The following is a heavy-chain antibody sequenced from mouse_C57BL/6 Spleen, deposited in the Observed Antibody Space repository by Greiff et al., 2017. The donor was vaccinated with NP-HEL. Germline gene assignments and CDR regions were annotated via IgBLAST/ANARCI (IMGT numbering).Heavy chain of an antibody. CDR1: GFSFNTYA. D-gene: IGHD4-1*01. CDR3: VRQELTGTEAMDY. Sequence: EVKLVESGGGLVQPKGSLKLSCAASGFSFNTYAMNWVRQAPGKGLEWVARIRSKSNNYATYYADSVKDRFTISRDDSESMLYLQMNNLKTEDTAMYYCVRQELTGTEAMDYWGQGTSVTVSS. J-gene: IGHJ4*01. CDR2: IRSKSNNYAT. V-gene: IGHV10-1*01.